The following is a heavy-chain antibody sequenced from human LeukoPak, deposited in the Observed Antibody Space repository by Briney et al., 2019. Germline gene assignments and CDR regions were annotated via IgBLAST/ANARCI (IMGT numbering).Heavy chain of an antibody. CDR2: IHRSGST. Sequence: SETLSLTCTVSGYSISSDYYWGWIRQPPGKGLEWIGSIHRSGSTYYNPSLESRVTISVDTSKNQFSLMLSSVTAADTAVYYCARDVGATVHGYWGQGTLATVSS. J-gene: IGHJ4*02. CDR1: GYSISSDYY. CDR3: ARDVGATVHGY. D-gene: IGHD1-26*01. V-gene: IGHV4-38-2*02.